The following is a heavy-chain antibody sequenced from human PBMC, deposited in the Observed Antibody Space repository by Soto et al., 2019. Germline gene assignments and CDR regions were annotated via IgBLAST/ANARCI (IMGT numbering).Heavy chain of an antibody. CDR3: PKDNPGYENDAFNS. J-gene: IGHJ3*01. D-gene: IGHD5-12*01. CDR1: GFTFNDYA. CDR2: ITWNSGSV. V-gene: IGHV3-9*01. Sequence: EVQLVESGGGLVQPGRSLRLSCVASGFTFNDYALHWVRQTPGKGLGWVSSITWNSGSVFYADSVKGRFTISRDNAKNSLYLQMNGLRLEDTALYYWPKDNPGYENDAFNSGAQGTMVPVSS.